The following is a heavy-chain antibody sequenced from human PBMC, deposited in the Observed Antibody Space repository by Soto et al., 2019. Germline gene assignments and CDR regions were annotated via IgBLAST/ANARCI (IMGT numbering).Heavy chain of an antibody. J-gene: IGHJ5*02. CDR2: IIPIFGTA. V-gene: IGHV1-69*06. D-gene: IGHD2-15*01. CDR1: GGTFSSYA. CDR3: AHCSGGSCYSLGGNNWFGR. Sequence: QVQLVQSGAEVKKPGSSVKVSCKASGGTFSSYAISWVRQGPVQGPEWMGWIIPIFGTANYAQKFQGSVMINADKSTSTAYMELSSLRSGDTVVYYCAHCSGGSCYSLGGNNWFGRWGKGTLVTVCS.